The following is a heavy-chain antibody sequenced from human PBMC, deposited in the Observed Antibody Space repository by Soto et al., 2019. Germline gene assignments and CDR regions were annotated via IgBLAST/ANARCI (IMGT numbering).Heavy chain of an antibody. J-gene: IGHJ4*02. CDR1: GFSSTTYA. CDR2: ISADSGEP. D-gene: IGHD6-13*01. V-gene: IGHV1-18*01. CDR3: GVSAGLDF. Sequence: ASVKVSCKASGFSSTTYAFSWVRRAPGQGLEWMGLISADSGEPRYAQKFQGRVAMTTDTSTRTAYMELRGLTSDDTAVYYCGVSAGLDFWGQGTRVTVSS.